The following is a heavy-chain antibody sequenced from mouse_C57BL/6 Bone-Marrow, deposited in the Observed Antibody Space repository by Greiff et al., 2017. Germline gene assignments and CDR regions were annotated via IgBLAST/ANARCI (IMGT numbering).Heavy chain of an antibody. CDR1: GYAFSSSW. Sequence: QVQLQQSGPELVKPGASVKLSCKASGYAFSSSWMNWVKQRPGKGLEWIGRIYPGDGGTNYNGKFKGKATLTADKSSSTAYMQLSSLTSEDSAVYFCASSITTGVGGRFAYWGQGTLVTVSA. CDR2: IYPGDGGT. CDR3: ASSITTGVGGRFAY. V-gene: IGHV1-82*01. D-gene: IGHD1-1*01. J-gene: IGHJ3*01.